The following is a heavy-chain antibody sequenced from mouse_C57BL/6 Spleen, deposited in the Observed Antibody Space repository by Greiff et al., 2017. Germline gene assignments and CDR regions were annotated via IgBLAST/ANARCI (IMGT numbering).Heavy chain of an antibody. Sequence: QVQLQQSGPELVKPGASVKISCKASGYAFSSSWMNWVKQRPGKGLEWIGRIYPGDGDTNYNGKFKGKATLTADKSSSTAYMQLSSLTSEESAVYFCARDTTWNFDVWGTGTTVTVSS. CDR1: GYAFSSSW. CDR3: ARDTTWNFDV. CDR2: IYPGDGDT. D-gene: IGHD1-1*01. V-gene: IGHV1-82*01. J-gene: IGHJ1*03.